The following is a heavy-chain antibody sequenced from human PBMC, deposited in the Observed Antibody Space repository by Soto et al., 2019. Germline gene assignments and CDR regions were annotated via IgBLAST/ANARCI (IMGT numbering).Heavy chain of an antibody. D-gene: IGHD2-8*01. CDR2: IYYSGST. CDR1: GVSISSGGYY. J-gene: IGHJ4*02. V-gene: IGHV4-31*03. CDR3: ARGPGTRAKIDY. Sequence: SETLSLTCTVSGVSISSGGYYWSWIRQHPGKGLEWIGSIYYSGSTYYNPSLKSRVTISVDTSKNQFSLKLSSVTAADTAVYYCARGPGTRAKIDYWGQGTLVTVSS.